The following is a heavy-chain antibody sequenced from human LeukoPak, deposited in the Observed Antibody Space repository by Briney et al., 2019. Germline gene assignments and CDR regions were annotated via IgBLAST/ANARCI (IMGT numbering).Heavy chain of an antibody. CDR3: ARPQRPWVYYGMDV. CDR2: IKQDGREK. V-gene: IGHV3-7*01. D-gene: IGHD1-26*01. CDR1: GFTFSSYR. J-gene: IGHJ6*02. Sequence: GGSLRLSFAASGFTFSSYRMSWVRQAPGKGLEWVANIKQDGREKYYVDSVKGRFTISRDNAKNSLYLQMNSLRAEDTAVYYCARPQRPWVYYGMDVWGQGTTVTVSS.